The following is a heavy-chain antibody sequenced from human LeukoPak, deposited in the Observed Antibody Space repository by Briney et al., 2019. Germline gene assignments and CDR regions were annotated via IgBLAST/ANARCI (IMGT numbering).Heavy chain of an antibody. J-gene: IGHJ4*02. Sequence: ASVKVSCKASGYTFTGYYMHWVRQAPGQGFEWMGWINPNSGGTNYAQKFQGRVTMTRDTSISTAYMELSRLRSDDTAVYYCARDDSHLWFGELSFLLDYWGQGTLVTVSS. V-gene: IGHV1-2*02. CDR1: GYTFTGYY. CDR3: ARDDSHLWFGELSFLLDY. CDR2: INPNSGGT. D-gene: IGHD3-10*01.